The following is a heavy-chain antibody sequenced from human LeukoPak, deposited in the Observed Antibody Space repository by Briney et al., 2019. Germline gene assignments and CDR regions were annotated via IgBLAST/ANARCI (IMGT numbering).Heavy chain of an antibody. Sequence: RGSLRLSCAVSGLAVSSNYMAWVRQAPGEGLEWVTVIYGAAETHYVDSVKGRFTISRDNSKNTVYLQMNSLRPEDTAVYYCARDGKSGEMATFDYWGQGTLVTVSS. CDR1: GLAVSSNY. V-gene: IGHV3-66*02. CDR3: ARDGKSGEMATFDY. J-gene: IGHJ4*02. CDR2: IYGAAET. D-gene: IGHD5-24*01.